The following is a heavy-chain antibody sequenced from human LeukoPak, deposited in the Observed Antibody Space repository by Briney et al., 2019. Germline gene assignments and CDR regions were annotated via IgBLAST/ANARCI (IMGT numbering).Heavy chain of an antibody. CDR1: GGSFTGYY. D-gene: IGHD3-10*01. V-gene: IGHV4-34*01. J-gene: IGHJ6*03. Sequence: SETLSLTCAVYGGSFTGYYWSWIRQPPGKGLEWIGEINHSGSTNYNPSLKSRATISVDTPKNQFSLKLSSVSAADASVYYCAIMYYYGSGIYYCYVDVWGKGTTVTISS. CDR2: INHSGST. CDR3: AIMYYYGSGIYYCYVDV.